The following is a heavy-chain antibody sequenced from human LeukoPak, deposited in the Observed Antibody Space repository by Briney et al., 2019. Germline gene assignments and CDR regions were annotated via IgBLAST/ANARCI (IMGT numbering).Heavy chain of an antibody. D-gene: IGHD1-1*01. CDR3: ATWKLGQQSFDY. V-gene: IGHV4-34*01. CDR2: INHSGST. Sequence: SETLSLTCAVYGGSFSGYYWSWIRQPPGKGLEWIGEINHSGSTNYNPSLKSRVTISVDTSKNQFSLKLSSVTAADTVVYYCATWKLGQQSFDYWGQGTLVTVSS. CDR1: GGSFSGYY. J-gene: IGHJ4*02.